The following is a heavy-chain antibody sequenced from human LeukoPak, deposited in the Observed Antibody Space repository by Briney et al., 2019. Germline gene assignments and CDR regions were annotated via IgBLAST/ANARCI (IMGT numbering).Heavy chain of an antibody. CDR1: GYSFTNYW. V-gene: IGHV5-51*01. D-gene: IGHD2-8*01. J-gene: IGHJ2*01. CDR3: ARSPCSNGVCYRWYFDL. Sequence: GESLKISCKGSGYSFTNYWIGWVRQMPGKGLEWMGIIYPGDSDTRYSPSFQGQVTISADKSISTAYLQWSSLKASDTAMYFCARSPCSNGVCYRWYFDLWGRGILVTVSS. CDR2: IYPGDSDT.